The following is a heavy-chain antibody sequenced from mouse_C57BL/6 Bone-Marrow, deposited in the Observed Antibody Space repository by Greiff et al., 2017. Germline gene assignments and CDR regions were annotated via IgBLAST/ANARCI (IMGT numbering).Heavy chain of an antibody. CDR2: IDPENGDT. CDR1: GFNIKDDY. J-gene: IGHJ2*01. Sequence: EVKLVESGAELVRPGASVKLSCTASGFNIKDDYMHWVKQRPEQGLEWIGWIDPENGDTAYASKFQGKATITADTSSNTAYLQLSSLTSEDTAVYYCTPGVVFDYWGQGTTLTVSS. D-gene: IGHD1-1*01. CDR3: TPGVVFDY. V-gene: IGHV14-4*01.